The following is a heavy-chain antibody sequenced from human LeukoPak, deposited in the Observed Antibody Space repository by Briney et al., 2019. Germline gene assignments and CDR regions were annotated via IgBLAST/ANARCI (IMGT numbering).Heavy chain of an antibody. J-gene: IGHJ6*02. CDR1: GFRLSDYW. Sequence: GGSLRLSCAASGFRLSDYWVSWVSEAPGKGREWGTNINHDGSEKYYVDSARGRFTISRDNAKHSLYLEMNSLRAEDTAVYYCARCSNAVCTLGMDVWGQGTTVTVSS. CDR3: ARCSNAVCTLGMDV. CDR2: INHDGSEK. D-gene: IGHD2-8*01. V-gene: IGHV3-7*03.